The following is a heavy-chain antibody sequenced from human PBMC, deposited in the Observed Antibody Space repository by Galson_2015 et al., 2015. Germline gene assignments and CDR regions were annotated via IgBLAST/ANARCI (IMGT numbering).Heavy chain of an antibody. CDR3: ARVKVGGSYYFYMDV. CDR1: YY. CDR2: IYSSGGT. Sequence: YYWSWIRQPPGKGLEWIGYIYSSGGTKYNPSLKSRVTMSADTSKNQFSLNLSSVTAADTALYYCARVKVGGSYYFYMDVWGKGTTVTVSS. D-gene: IGHD2-15*01. J-gene: IGHJ6*03. V-gene: IGHV4-59*01.